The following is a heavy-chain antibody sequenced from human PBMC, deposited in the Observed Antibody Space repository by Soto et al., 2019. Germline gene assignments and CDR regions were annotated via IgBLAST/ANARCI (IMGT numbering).Heavy chain of an antibody. Sequence: PSETLSLTCTVSGGSISSYYWSWIRQPPGKGLEWIGYIYSSGNTNFNPSLKSRVTISVDTSKNQFSLKLSSVTAADTAVYYCARHTSLTSRQYSFDSWGQGTLVTVSS. CDR1: GGSISSYY. CDR2: IYSSGNT. V-gene: IGHV4-59*08. J-gene: IGHJ4*02. D-gene: IGHD2-2*01. CDR3: ARHTSLTSRQYSFDS.